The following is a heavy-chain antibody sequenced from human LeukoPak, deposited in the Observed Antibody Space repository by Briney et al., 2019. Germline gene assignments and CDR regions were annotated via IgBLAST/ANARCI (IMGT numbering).Heavy chain of an antibody. CDR2: IIPIFGTA. J-gene: IGHJ5*02. V-gene: IGHV1-69*05. CDR1: GGTFSSYA. CDR3: ARNPGLTNWFDP. D-gene: IGHD4/OR15-4a*01. Sequence: GASVKVSCKASGGTFSSYAISWVRQAPGQGLEWMGRIIPIFGTANYAQKFQGRVTITTDESTSTAYMELSSLRSEDTAVYYWARNPGLTNWFDPWGQGTLVTVSS.